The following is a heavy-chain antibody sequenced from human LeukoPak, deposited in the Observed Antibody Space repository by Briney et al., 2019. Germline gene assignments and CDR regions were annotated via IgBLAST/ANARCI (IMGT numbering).Heavy chain of an antibody. CDR1: GFTFSSYA. J-gene: IGHJ6*02. V-gene: IGHV3-30-3*01. D-gene: IGHD2-2*01. Sequence: GGSLRLSCAASGFTFSSYAMHWVRQAPGKGLEWVAVISYDGSNKYYADSVKGRFTISRDNSKNTLYLQMNSLRAEDTAVYYCARDGRYCSSTSCYAYSPYYYYGMDVWGQGTTVTVSS. CDR3: ARDGRYCSSTSCYAYSPYYYYGMDV. CDR2: ISYDGSNK.